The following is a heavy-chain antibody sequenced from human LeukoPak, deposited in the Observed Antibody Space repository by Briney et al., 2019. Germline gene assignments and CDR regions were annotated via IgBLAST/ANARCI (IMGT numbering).Heavy chain of an antibody. Sequence: SVKVSCKASGYTFTSYAISWVRQPPGQGLEWMGGIIPIFGTANYAQKFQGRVTITTDESTSTAYMELSSLRSEDTAVYYCARAPGIQLPMDVWGKGTTVTVSS. D-gene: IGHD5-18*01. CDR1: GYTFTSYA. J-gene: IGHJ6*03. CDR2: IIPIFGTA. V-gene: IGHV1-69*05. CDR3: ARAPGIQLPMDV.